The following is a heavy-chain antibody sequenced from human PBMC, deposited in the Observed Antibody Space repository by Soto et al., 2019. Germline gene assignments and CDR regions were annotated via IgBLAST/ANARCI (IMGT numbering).Heavy chain of an antibody. J-gene: IGHJ1*01. CDR1: GGTFSNYA. CDR2: IILPFGTP. CDR3: ANYYDSSGYPYGFFQH. D-gene: IGHD3-22*01. Sequence: ASVKVSCKASGGTFSNYAVIWVRQAPGQGLEWMGVIILPFGTPNYAQTFQGRVTITADESMTTAYMELSGLRSEDTAVYYCANYYDSSGYPYGFFQHWGQGTLVTVSS. V-gene: IGHV1-69*13.